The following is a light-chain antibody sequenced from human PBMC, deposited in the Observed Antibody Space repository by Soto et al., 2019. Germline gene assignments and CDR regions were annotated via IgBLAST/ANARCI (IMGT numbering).Light chain of an antibody. V-gene: IGKV4-1*01. Sequence: DIVMTQSPDSLAVSLGERATINCKSSQSVLYNSNNKNYLAWYQQKPGQPPKLLIYWASTRESGVPDRFSGSGSGTDFTLTISILQAEDGAVYYCQQYYSTPWTFGQGTKVEIK. CDR1: QSVLYNSNNKNY. CDR2: WAS. J-gene: IGKJ1*01. CDR3: QQYYSTPWT.